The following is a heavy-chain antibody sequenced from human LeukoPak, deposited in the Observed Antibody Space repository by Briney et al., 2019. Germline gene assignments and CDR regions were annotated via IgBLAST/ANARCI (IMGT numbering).Heavy chain of an antibody. CDR1: TFSFSTAW. J-gene: IGHJ4*02. V-gene: IGHV3-15*01. CDR2: IKSETDGGTT. Sequence: GGSLRLSCTASTFSFSTAWMTWVRQAPGKGLEWIGRIKSETDGGTTDYAAPVKGRFTISRDDSKNTVYLRMNSLKTEDTAVYYCTTDEGGHWGQGTLVTVSS. D-gene: IGHD3-16*01. CDR3: TTDEGGH.